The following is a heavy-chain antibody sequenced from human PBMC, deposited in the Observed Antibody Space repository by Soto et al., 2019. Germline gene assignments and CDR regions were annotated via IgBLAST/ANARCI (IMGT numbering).Heavy chain of an antibody. CDR1: GGSVSSGTFY. CDR2: IYYSGST. CDR3: ARDQGYSSGWYLGY. Sequence: PSETLSLTCTVSGGSVSSGTFYWNWIRQSPGRGLEWIGNIYYSGSTSYNPSLKSRVTISVDTSKNQFSLKVSSVTAADTAVYYCARDQGYSSGWYLGYWGRGILVPVSS. D-gene: IGHD6-19*01. V-gene: IGHV4-61*01. J-gene: IGHJ4*02.